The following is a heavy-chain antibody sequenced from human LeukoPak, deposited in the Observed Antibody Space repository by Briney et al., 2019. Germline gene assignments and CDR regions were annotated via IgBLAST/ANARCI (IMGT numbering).Heavy chain of an antibody. D-gene: IGHD7-27*01. CDR3: ATLWGGLGDI. Sequence: GGSLRLSCAASGFTVSSHYMSWFRQAPGEGLEWVSAIYRDGRTFYADAVKCRCTISRDNHKNTIYLQMKSLRAEDTALYYCATLWGGLGDIWGQGTVVTVS. CDR2: IYRDGRT. V-gene: IGHV3-66*04. CDR1: GFTVSSHY. J-gene: IGHJ3*02.